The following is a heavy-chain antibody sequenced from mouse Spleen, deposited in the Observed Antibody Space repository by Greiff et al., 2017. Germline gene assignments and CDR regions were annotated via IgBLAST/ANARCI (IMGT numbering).Heavy chain of an antibody. J-gene: IGHJ2*01. CDR3: ARHEGDYYGSSYDYFDY. V-gene: IGHV1-62-2*01. CDR1: GYTFTEYT. CDR2: FYPGSGSI. Sequence: QVQLQQSGAELVKPGASVKLSCKASGYTFTEYTIHWVKQRSGQGLEWIGWFYPGSGSIKYNEKFKDKATLTADKSSSTVYMELSRLTSEDSAVYFCARHEGDYYGSSYDYFDYWGQVTTLTVSS. D-gene: IGHD1-1*01.